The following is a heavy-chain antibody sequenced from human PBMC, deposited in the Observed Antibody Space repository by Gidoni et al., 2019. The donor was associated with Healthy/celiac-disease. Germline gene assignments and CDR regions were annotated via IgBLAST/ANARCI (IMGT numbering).Heavy chain of an antibody. J-gene: IGHJ6*03. D-gene: IGHD3-3*01. CDR1: GGTSSSYA. CDR3: ARESGLALEHYYYMDV. CDR2: IIPIFGTA. Sequence: HVQLVQSGAEVQKPGSSVKVSCKASGGTSSSYAISWVRQAPGQGIVWMGGIIPIFGTANYAQKFQGSVTITADESTSTAYMELRSLRSEDTAVYYCARESGLALEHYYYMDVWGKGTTVTVSS. V-gene: IGHV1-69*01.